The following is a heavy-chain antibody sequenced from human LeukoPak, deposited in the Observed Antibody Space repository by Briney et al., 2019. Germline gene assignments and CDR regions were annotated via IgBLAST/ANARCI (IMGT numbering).Heavy chain of an antibody. V-gene: IGHV3-23*01. J-gene: IGHJ4*02. CDR2: ISGSGVST. D-gene: IGHD3-16*02. CDR3: AKCLLGGLIVNFDY. Sequence: PGGSLRLSCAASRFTFSSYAMSWVRQAPGKGLEWVSAISGSGVSTYYADSVKGRFTISRDNSKNTLYLQMNSLRAEDTAVYYCAKCLLGGLIVNFDYWGQGTLVTVSS. CDR1: RFTFSSYA.